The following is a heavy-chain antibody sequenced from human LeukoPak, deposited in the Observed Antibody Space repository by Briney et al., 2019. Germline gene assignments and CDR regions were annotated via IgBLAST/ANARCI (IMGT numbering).Heavy chain of an antibody. J-gene: IGHJ5*02. CDR1: GFIFNNYW. Sequence: GGSLRLSCAASGFIFNNYWMHWVRQAPGKGLVWVSRVKNDGSTTNYADSVKGRFTISRDNAKNILYLQMKSLRAEDTAVYFCARGPIGTIRYSWFDPWGQGTLVTVSS. D-gene: IGHD1/OR15-1a*01. CDR3: ARGPIGTIRYSWFDP. V-gene: IGHV3-74*01. CDR2: VKNDGSTT.